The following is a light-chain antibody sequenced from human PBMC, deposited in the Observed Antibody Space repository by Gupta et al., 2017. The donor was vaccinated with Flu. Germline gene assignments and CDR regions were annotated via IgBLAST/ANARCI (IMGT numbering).Light chain of an antibody. CDR3: AAWDDSLTALSADGSLTGLWV. V-gene: IGLV1-44*01. CDR2: NDN. J-gene: IGLJ3*02. Sequence: WYQHLPGTAPRLLIYNDNQRPSRVPDRFSGSKSGTSASLAIGGLQSEDEADNYCAAWDDSLTALSADGSLTGLWVFGGGTKLSVL.